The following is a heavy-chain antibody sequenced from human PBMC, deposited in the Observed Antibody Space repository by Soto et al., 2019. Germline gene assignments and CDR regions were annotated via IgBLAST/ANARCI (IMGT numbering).Heavy chain of an antibody. D-gene: IGHD1-1*01. CDR2: IYYSGST. CDR3: ARAGTSTWYCDL. Sequence: QVQLQESGPGLVKPSETLSLTCSVSVDSMRTYYWNWIRQPPGGGLEWIGHIYYSGSTNYNPSLQSRVTMSVDTSKNHFSLKLSSMTAADTAVYYCARAGTSTWYCDLWGRGTLVIVSS. V-gene: IGHV4-59*01. CDR1: VDSMRTYY. J-gene: IGHJ2*01.